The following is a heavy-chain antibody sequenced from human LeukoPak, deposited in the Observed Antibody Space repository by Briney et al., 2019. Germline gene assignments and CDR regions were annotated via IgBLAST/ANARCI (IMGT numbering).Heavy chain of an antibody. CDR3: ARDPTTVVTLPYYFDF. CDR1: GGSFFVSH. V-gene: IGHV4-34*01. Sequence: SETPSLTCAVSGGSFFVSHWKWIPDTPEKGVEWSWEINHSGRTNYNPSLKSRVTTSVDTSKSQFFLKLTSVTAADTAVYYCARDPTTVVTLPYYFDFWGQGTLVTVSA. CDR2: INHSGRT. J-gene: IGHJ4*02. D-gene: IGHD4-23*01.